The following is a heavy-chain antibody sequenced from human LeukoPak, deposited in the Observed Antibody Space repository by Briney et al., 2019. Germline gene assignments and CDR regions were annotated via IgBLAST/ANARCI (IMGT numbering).Heavy chain of an antibody. V-gene: IGHV3-23*01. CDR2: ISGSGGST. D-gene: IGHD6-13*01. CDR1: GFTFSSYG. J-gene: IGHJ4*02. Sequence: GGSLRLSCAASGFTFSSYGMSWVRQAPGKGPEWVSAISGSGGSTYYADSVKGRFTISRDNSKNTLYLQMNSLRVEDTAVYYCAKLGSSTAQGYWGQGTLVTVSS. CDR3: AKLGSSTAQGY.